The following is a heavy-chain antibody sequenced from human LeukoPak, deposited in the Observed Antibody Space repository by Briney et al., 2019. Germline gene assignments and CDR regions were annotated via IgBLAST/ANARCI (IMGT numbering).Heavy chain of an antibody. Sequence: GGSLRLSCAASEFTFSSYSMNWVRQAPGKGLEWVSSISSSSSYIYYADSVKGRFTISRDNAKNSLYLQMNSLRAEDTAVYYCARSLTIYYDSSGYYHFDYWGQGTLVTVSS. CDR2: ISSSSSYI. CDR1: EFTFSSYS. J-gene: IGHJ4*02. D-gene: IGHD3-22*01. V-gene: IGHV3-21*01. CDR3: ARSLTIYYDSSGYYHFDY.